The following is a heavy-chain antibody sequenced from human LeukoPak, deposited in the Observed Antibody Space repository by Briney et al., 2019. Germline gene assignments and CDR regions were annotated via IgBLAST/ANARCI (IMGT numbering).Heavy chain of an antibody. CDR2: IRYDGSNK. CDR1: GFTFSSYG. J-gene: IGHJ4*02. V-gene: IGHV3-30*02. Sequence: GGSLRLSCAASGFTFSSYGMHWVRQAPGKGLEWVAFIRYDGSNKYYADSVKGRFTISRDNSKNTLYLQMNSLSPEDTAVFYCARGRPIPVFRFLEWLLALDSWGQGTLVTVSS. CDR3: ARGRPIPVFRFLEWLLALDS. D-gene: IGHD3-3*01.